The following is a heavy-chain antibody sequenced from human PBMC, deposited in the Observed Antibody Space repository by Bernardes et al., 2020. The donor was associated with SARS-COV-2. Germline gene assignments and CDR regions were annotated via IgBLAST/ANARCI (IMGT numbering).Heavy chain of an antibody. CDR2: ISGSGGRT. Sequence: GGSLRLSCAASGFPFISFAMSWVRQAPGKGLEWVSVISGSGGRTNYADSVKGRFTISRDNSKNTLYLQMNSLRAEDTAVYYCAKVSRYSSSWYARGFDYWGQGTLVTVSS. CDR3: AKVSRYSSSWYARGFDY. J-gene: IGHJ4*02. V-gene: IGHV3-23*01. D-gene: IGHD6-13*01. CDR1: GFPFISFA.